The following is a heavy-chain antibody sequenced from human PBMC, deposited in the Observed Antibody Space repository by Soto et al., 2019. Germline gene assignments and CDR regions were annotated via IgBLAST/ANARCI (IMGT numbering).Heavy chain of an antibody. J-gene: IGHJ6*03. V-gene: IGHV4-34*01. CDR3: ARARRITIFGVVIMPHMDV. CDR1: GGSFSGYY. CDR2: INHSGST. Sequence: SETLSLTCAVYGGSFSGYYWSRIRQPPGKGLEWIGEINHSGSTNYNPSLKSRVTISVDTSKNQFSLKLSSVTAADTAVYYCARARRITIFGVVIMPHMDVWGKGTTVTVSS. D-gene: IGHD3-3*01.